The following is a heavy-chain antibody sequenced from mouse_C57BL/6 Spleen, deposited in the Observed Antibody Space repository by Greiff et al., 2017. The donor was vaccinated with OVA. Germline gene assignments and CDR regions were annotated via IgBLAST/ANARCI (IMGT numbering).Heavy chain of an antibody. Sequence: EVQVVESGGDLVKPGGSLKLSCAASGFTFSSYGMSWVRQTPDKRLEWVATISSGGSYTDYPDSVKGRFTISRDNSKNTLYLQMSSLKSEDTAMYYCARQRRYYGSSYAMDYWGQGTSVTVSS. CDR2: ISSGGSYT. D-gene: IGHD1-1*01. CDR3: ARQRRYYGSSYAMDY. J-gene: IGHJ4*01. V-gene: IGHV5-6*01. CDR1: GFTFSSYG.